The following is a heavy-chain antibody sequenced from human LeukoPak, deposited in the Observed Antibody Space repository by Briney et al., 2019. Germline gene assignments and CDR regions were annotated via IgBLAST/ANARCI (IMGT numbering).Heavy chain of an antibody. D-gene: IGHD3-16*01. J-gene: IGHJ6*02. CDR3: ARGGGLDV. CDR1: GFTFSSYW. Sequence: GGSLRPSCAASGFTFSSYWMNWARQAPGKGLEWVASINHNGNVSYYVDSVKGRFTISRDNAKNSLYLQMSNLRAEDTAVYFCARGGGLDVWGQGATVTVSS. CDR2: INHNGNVS. V-gene: IGHV3-7*03.